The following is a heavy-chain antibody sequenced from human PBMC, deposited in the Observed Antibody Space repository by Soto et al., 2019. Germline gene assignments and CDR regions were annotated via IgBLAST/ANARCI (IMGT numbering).Heavy chain of an antibody. CDR3: AETWNIVVVTATPNYHYGLAV. CDR2: IIPIFGTA. Sequence: VASVKVSCKAAGGTFSSYAISWVRQAPGQGLEWMGGIIPIFGTANYAQKFQGRVTITADESTSTAYMELSSLRSEDTAVYYCAETWNIVVVTATPNYHYGLAVWGQGTTVPVSS. J-gene: IGHJ6*02. CDR1: GGTFSSYA. D-gene: IGHD2-21*02. V-gene: IGHV1-69*13.